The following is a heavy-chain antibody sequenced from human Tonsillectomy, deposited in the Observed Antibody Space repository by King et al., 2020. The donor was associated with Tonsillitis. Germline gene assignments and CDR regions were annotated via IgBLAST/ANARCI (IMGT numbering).Heavy chain of an antibody. D-gene: IGHD6-6*01. CDR2: IKSDGRDK. Sequence: VQLVESGGALVQPGGSLRLSCAASGLTFNSYWMSWVRQAPGKGLEWVADIKSDGRDKYYVDSVKGRFTISRDNAKNSLYLQMNSLRAEDTAGYYCVRDAWDFEYSSSLDYWGQGTLVTVSS. CDR3: VRDAWDFEYSSSLDY. CDR1: GLTFNSYW. V-gene: IGHV3-7*03. J-gene: IGHJ4*02.